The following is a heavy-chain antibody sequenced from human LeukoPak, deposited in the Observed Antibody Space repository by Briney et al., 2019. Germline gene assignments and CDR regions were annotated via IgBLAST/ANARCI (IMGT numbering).Heavy chain of an antibody. Sequence: SVKVSCKASGGTFSSYAISWVRQAPGQGLEWMGGIIPIFGTANYAQKFQGRVTITADESTSTAYMELSSLRSEDTAVYYCARVPYYYGSGSYWGSGYYYYYMDVWGKGTTVTVSS. CDR1: GGTFSSYA. V-gene: IGHV1-69*13. CDR2: IIPIFGTA. J-gene: IGHJ6*03. CDR3: ARVPYYYGSGSYWGSGYYYYYMDV. D-gene: IGHD3-10*01.